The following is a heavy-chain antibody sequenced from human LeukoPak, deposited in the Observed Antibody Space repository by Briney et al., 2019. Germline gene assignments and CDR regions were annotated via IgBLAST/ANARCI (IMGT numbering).Heavy chain of an antibody. CDR1: GGTFSSYT. CDR3: ARGGYSYGSYFDY. CDR2: IIPILGIA. D-gene: IGHD5-18*01. Sequence: ASVKVSCKASGGTFSSYTISWVRQAPGPGLEWMGRIIPILGIANYAQKFQGRGTITADKSTSTAYMELSSLRSEDTAVYYCARGGYSYGSYFDYWGQGTLVTVSS. V-gene: IGHV1-69*02. J-gene: IGHJ4*02.